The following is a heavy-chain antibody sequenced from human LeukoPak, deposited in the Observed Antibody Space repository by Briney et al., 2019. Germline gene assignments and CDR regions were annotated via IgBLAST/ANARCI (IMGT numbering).Heavy chain of an antibody. CDR3: ARGGPLGDTNRFDF. CDR2: IGGSGGAI. J-gene: IGHJ4*02. CDR1: GFTFSRYA. D-gene: IGHD1-14*01. Sequence: GGSLRLSCGASGFTFSRYAMSWVRQAPGKGLQWVSEIGGSGGAIYYADSVKGRFTISRDNSQNTVDLQMDSLRAEDTAVYYCARGGPLGDTNRFDFWGQGILVTVSS. V-gene: IGHV3-23*01.